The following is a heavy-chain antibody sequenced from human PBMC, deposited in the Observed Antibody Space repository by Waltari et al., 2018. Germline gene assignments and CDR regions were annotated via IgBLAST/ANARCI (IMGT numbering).Heavy chain of an antibody. CDR2: TWYDGSRE. V-gene: IGHV3-33*03. CDR3: CRTSSYGMDV. D-gene: IGHD6-6*01. Sequence: QGRLVQSGGGVVQPGGSLRLSCAGSGYSFSTFGIHWIRQTPGKGVEWGAVTWYDGSREYYGDPVKGRFIVSRDNSKNTVYLQMNTLRVEDTAVYFCCRTSSYGMDVWGQGATVTVSS. J-gene: IGHJ6*02. CDR1: GYSFSTFG.